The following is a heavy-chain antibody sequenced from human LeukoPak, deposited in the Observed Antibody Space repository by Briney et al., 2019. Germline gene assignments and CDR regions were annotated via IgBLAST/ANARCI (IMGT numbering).Heavy chain of an antibody. CDR1: GLTFRSYW. J-gene: IGHJ4*02. V-gene: IGHV3-7*01. CDR2: IKQDGSEK. D-gene: IGHD2-2*01. Sequence: GGSLRLSCAISGLTFRSYWMTWVRQAPGKGLELVANIKQDGSEKYYVDSVKGRFTISRDNAKNSLYLQMSSLRVEDTAVYYCARVGCTTTSCLANWGQGTLVTVSS. CDR3: ARVGCTTTSCLAN.